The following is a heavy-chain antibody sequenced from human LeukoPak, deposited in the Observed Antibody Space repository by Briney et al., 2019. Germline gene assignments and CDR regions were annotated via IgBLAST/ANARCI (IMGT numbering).Heavy chain of an antibody. CDR3: AKNLGRQLGGFDY. Sequence: PGGSLRLSCAASGFTFDDYAMHWVRQAPGKGLGGVLGISWNSGSIGYADSVKGRFTISRDNAKNSLYLQMNSLRAEDTALYYCAKNLGRQLGGFDYWGQGTLVTVSS. J-gene: IGHJ4*02. CDR1: GFTFDDYA. V-gene: IGHV3-9*01. D-gene: IGHD6-6*01. CDR2: ISWNSGSI.